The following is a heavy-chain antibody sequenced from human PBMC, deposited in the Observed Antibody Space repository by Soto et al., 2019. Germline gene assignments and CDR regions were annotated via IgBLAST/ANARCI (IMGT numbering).Heavy chain of an antibody. V-gene: IGHV1-69*12. D-gene: IGHD3-10*01. Sequence: QVQLVQSGAEVKKPGSSVKVSCKASGGTFSSYTISWVRQAPGQGLEWMGGIIPIFGTANYAQKFQGRVTITADESTSTVYMELSSLRSEDTAVYYCARSSPYGSGSPSMDVWGQGTTVTVSS. CDR3: ARSSPYGSGSPSMDV. CDR1: GGTFSSYT. J-gene: IGHJ6*02. CDR2: IIPIFGTA.